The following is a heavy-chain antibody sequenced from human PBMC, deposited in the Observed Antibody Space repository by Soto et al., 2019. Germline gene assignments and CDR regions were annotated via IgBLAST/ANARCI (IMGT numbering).Heavy chain of an antibody. V-gene: IGHV3-33*01. CDR3: ARDQEGLSSSVRDYYYYGMDV. Sequence: GGSLRLSCAASGFTFSSYGMHWVRQAPGKGLEWVAVIWYDGSNKYYADSVKGRFTISRDNSKNTLYLQMNSLRAEDTAVYYCARDQEGLSSSVRDYYYYGMDVWGQGTTVTVSS. J-gene: IGHJ6*02. CDR1: GFTFSSYG. D-gene: IGHD6-6*01. CDR2: IWYDGSNK.